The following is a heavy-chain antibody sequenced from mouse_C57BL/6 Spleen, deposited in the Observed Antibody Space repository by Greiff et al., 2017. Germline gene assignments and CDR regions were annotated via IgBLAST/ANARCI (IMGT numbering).Heavy chain of an antibody. CDR3: ANSNQSPLDY. Sequence: QVQLQQSGPELVKPGASVKISCKASGYAFSSSWMNWVKQRPGKGLEWIGRIYPGAGATNYNGKFKGKATLTADKSSSTAYMQLSSLTSKDSAVYFYANSNQSPLDYWGQGTSLTVSS. CDR1: GYAFSSSW. V-gene: IGHV1-82*01. CDR2: IYPGAGAT. J-gene: IGHJ2*02. D-gene: IGHD2-5*01.